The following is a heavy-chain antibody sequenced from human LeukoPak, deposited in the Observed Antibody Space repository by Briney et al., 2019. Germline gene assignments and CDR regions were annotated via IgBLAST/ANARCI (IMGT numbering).Heavy chain of an antibody. V-gene: IGHV3-23*01. CDR1: GFTFSSYA. D-gene: IGHD2-2*01. CDR2: ISGSGGGT. CDR3: AKDPNIVVVPAAIFDY. Sequence: PGGSLRLSCAASGFTFSSYAMSWVRQAPGTGSEWVSAISGSGGGTYYADSVKGRFTISRDNSKNTLYLQMNSLRAEDTAVYYCAKDPNIVVVPAAIFDYWGQGTLVTVSS. J-gene: IGHJ4*02.